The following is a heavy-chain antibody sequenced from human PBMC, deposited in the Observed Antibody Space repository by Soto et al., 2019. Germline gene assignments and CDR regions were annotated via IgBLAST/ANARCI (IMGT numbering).Heavy chain of an antibody. V-gene: IGHV4-59*08. CDR1: GGSISSYY. CDR2: IYYSGST. CDR3: AHLVYSSDAFDI. J-gene: IGHJ3*02. D-gene: IGHD6-13*01. Sequence: SETLSLTCTVSGGSISSYYWSWIRQPPGKGLEWIGYIYYSGSTNYNPSLKSRVTISVDTSKNQFSLKLSSVTAADTAVYYCAHLVYSSDAFDIWGQGTMVTVSS.